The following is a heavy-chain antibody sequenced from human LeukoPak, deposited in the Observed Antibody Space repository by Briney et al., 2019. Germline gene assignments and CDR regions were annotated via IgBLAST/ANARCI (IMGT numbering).Heavy chain of an antibody. CDR3: AGQKKVVDVDTFNWFDP. D-gene: IGHD5-18*01. CDR2: VYQSGTT. Sequence: PSETLCLTCTLSGGSISRGGEHWGWIRQHPRKWLEWIGTVYQSGTTYSSPSLKSGVTMSVDRSKNQFSLDLRSVSAAETAVYYCAGQKKVVDVDTFNWFDPWGEGALVTVSP. V-gene: IGHV4-39*01. J-gene: IGHJ5*02. CDR1: GGSISRGGEH.